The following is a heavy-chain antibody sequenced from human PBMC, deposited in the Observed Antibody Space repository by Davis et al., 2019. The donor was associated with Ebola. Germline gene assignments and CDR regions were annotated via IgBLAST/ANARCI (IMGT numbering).Heavy chain of an antibody. Sequence: GSLRLSCTVSGGSISSYCWSWIRQPPGKGLEWIGYIYYSGSTNYNPSLKSRVTISVDTSKNQFSLKLSSVTAADTAVYYCARELYYYGMDVWGQGTTVTVSS. CDR3: ARELYYYGMDV. V-gene: IGHV4-59*12. CDR1: GGSISSYC. J-gene: IGHJ6*02. CDR2: IYYSGST.